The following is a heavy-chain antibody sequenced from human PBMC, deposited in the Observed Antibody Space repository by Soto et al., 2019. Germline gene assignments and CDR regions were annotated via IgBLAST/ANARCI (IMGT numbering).Heavy chain of an antibody. D-gene: IGHD6-6*01. CDR1: GCTFSDYS. CDR3: ARQAARNYIDS. J-gene: IGHJ4*02. Sequence: GGSLSLSCAASGCTFSDYSMSWIRQAPGKGLEWLAFIDSRGRTLSYADSVKGRFTISRDNAKNSLYLQMHSLRADDTAVYYCARQAARNYIDSWGQGDVVTVSS. V-gene: IGHV3-11*01. CDR2: IDSRGRTL.